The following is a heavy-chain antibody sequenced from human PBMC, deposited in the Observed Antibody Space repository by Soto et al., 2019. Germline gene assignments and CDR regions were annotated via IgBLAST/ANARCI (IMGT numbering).Heavy chain of an antibody. V-gene: IGHV3-33*01. CDR3: ARTSYSSSPKSYSHGMDV. J-gene: IGHJ6*04. D-gene: IGHD6-6*01. Sequence: GGALRLSCATSGFTFSSYGMHWVRQAPGKGLEWVAVIWYDGSTKYYADYAKGRFTTSRDNSKHTLYLHMNSLRAEETAVHYCARTSYSSSPKSYSHGMDVWVKGT. CDR2: IWYDGSTK. CDR1: GFTFSSYG.